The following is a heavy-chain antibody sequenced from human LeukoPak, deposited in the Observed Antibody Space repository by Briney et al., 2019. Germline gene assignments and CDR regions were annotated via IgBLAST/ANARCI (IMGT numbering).Heavy chain of an antibody. CDR2: ISSSSSYI. Sequence: GGSLRLSCAACGFTFSSYSMNWVRQAPGKGLEWVSSISSSSSYIYYADSVKGRFTISRDNAKNSLYLQMNSLRAEDTAVYYCARVYGVVVLAAIDLWGQGTLVTVSS. J-gene: IGHJ4*02. CDR3: ARVYGVVVLAAIDL. D-gene: IGHD2-2*01. CDR1: GFTFSSYS. V-gene: IGHV3-21*01.